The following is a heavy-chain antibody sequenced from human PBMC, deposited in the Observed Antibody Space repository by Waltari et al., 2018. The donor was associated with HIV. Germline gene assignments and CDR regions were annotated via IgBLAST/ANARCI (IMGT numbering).Heavy chain of an antibody. J-gene: IGHJ4*02. CDR1: GFTFSSYW. CDR3: ARIYSSGWYEYFDY. V-gene: IGHV3-74*01. CDR2: ISSDASST. Sequence: EVQLVESGGGLVQPGGSLRLSCDASGFTFSSYWIHWVGQAPGKGLVWVLRISSDASSTSYAVSVKGRFTISRDNAKNTLYLQMNSLRAEDTAVYYCARIYSSGWYEYFDYWGQGTLVTVSS. D-gene: IGHD6-19*01.